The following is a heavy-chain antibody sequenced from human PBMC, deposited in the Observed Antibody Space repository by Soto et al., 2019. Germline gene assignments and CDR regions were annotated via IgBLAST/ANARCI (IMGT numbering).Heavy chain of an antibody. V-gene: IGHV3-23*01. CDR3: AKDRREGGNSAFYLDF. Sequence: GGSLRLSCAASGFKFSNYAMSWVRQAPGKGLEWVSLISATGGGTYYADSVKGRFTISRDNSHNTLYLQVHSLTAEDTAVYYCAKDRREGGNSAFYLDFWGQGAQVTVSS. J-gene: IGHJ4*02. D-gene: IGHD3-16*01. CDR1: GFKFSNYA. CDR2: ISATGGGT.